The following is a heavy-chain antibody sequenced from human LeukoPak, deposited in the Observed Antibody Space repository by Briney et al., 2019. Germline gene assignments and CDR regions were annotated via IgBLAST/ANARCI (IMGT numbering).Heavy chain of an antibody. CDR1: GRTFSSYA. CDR2: IIPIFGTA. V-gene: IGHV1-69*05. J-gene: IGHJ6*03. CDR3: ASLSGYHYINYYYYYYMDV. D-gene: IGHD3-22*01. Sequence: ASVKVSCKSSGRTFSSYAISWVRQAPGQGLEWVGGIIPIFGTANYAQKFQGRVTITTDESTSTAYMELSSLRSEDTAVYYCASLSGYHYINYYYYYYMDVWGKGTTVTVSS.